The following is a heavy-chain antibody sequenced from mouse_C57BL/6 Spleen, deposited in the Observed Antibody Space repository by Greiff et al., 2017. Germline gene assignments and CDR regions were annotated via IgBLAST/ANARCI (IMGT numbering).Heavy chain of an antibody. D-gene: IGHD1-1*01. CDR2: IRLKSDNYAT. CDR1: GFTFSNYW. Sequence: EVNLVESGGGLVQPGGSMKLSCVASGFTFSNYWMNWVRQSPEKGLEWVAQIRLKSDNYATHYAESVKGRFTISRDDSKSSVYLQMNNLRAEDTGIYYCTLLLRDWYFDVWGTGTTVTVSS. J-gene: IGHJ1*03. V-gene: IGHV6-3*01. CDR3: TLLLRDWYFDV.